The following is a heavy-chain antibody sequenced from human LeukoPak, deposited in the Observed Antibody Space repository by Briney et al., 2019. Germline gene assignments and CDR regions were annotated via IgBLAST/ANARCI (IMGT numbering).Heavy chain of an antibody. J-gene: IGHJ3*02. CDR1: GFTFDDYG. Sequence: GGSLRLSCAASGFTFDDYGMSWVRQAPGKGLEWVSGINWNGGSTGYADSVKGRFTISRDNVKNSLYLQMNSLRAEDTALYYCARQDYGDYVGMGAFDIWGQGTMVTVSS. D-gene: IGHD4-17*01. V-gene: IGHV3-20*04. CDR3: ARQDYGDYVGMGAFDI. CDR2: INWNGGST.